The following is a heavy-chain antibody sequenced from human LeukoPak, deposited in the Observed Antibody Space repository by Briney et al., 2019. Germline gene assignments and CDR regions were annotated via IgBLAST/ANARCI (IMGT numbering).Heavy chain of an antibody. V-gene: IGHV4-39*07. J-gene: IGHJ3*02. CDR2: IYYSGST. D-gene: IGHD6-19*01. CDR1: GGSISSSSYY. CDR3: ARGTLPNQWLVSMGYFDI. Sequence: PSETLSLTCTVSGGSISSSSYYWGWIRQPPGKGLEWIGSIYYSGSTYYNPSLKSRVTISVDTSKNQFSLKLSSVTAADTAVYYCARGTLPNQWLVSMGYFDIWGQGTMVTVSS.